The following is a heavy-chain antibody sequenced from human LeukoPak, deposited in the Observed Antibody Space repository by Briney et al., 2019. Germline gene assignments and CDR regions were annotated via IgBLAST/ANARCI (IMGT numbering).Heavy chain of an antibody. D-gene: IGHD6-19*01. Sequence: GGSLRLSCAASGFTSSSYWMSWVRQAPGKGLDWVANIKQDGSEKYYVDSVKGRFTISRDNAKNSLYLQMNSLRAEDTAVYYCARDRGSSGWYEFDYWGQGTLVTVSS. CDR3: ARDRGSSGWYEFDY. J-gene: IGHJ4*02. V-gene: IGHV3-7*01. CDR1: GFTSSSYW. CDR2: IKQDGSEK.